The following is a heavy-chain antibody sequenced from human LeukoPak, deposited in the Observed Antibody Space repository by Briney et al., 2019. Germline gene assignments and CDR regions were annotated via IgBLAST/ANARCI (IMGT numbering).Heavy chain of an antibody. CDR3: ARGFVAVAEGWFDP. V-gene: IGHV4-59*12. Sequence: PSETLSLTCTVSGDSFSYFYWSWIRQPPGKGLEWIGYIYNSGSTNYNPSLKSRVTISLDTSKNHFSLRLSSVTAADTAVYYCARGFVAVAEGWFDPWGQGTLVTVSS. CDR1: GDSFSYFY. J-gene: IGHJ5*02. D-gene: IGHD6-19*01. CDR2: IYNSGST.